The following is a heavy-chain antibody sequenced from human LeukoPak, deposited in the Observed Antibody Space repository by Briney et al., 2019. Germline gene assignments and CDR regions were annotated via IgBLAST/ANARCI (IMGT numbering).Heavy chain of an antibody. CDR1: GGSISSYY. D-gene: IGHD2-15*01. CDR2: IYYSGST. J-gene: IGHJ4*02. V-gene: IGHV4-59*01. CDR3: ASVGCSGGSCYFSRS. Sequence: PSETLSLTCTVPGGSISSYYWSWIRQPPGKGLEWIGYIYYSGSTNYNPSLKSRVTISVDTSKNQFSLKLSSVTAADTAVYYCASVGCSGGSCYFSRSWGQGTLVTVSS.